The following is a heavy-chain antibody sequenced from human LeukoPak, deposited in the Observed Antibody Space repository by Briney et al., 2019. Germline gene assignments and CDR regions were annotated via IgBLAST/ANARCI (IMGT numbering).Heavy chain of an antibody. CDR3: ATGSTAVVSTKY. J-gene: IGHJ4*02. Sequence: GGSLRLSCAASGFTFSTYCMDWVRQAPGKGLEWVSTISRSGDITYYADSVKGRFTISRDNSKKTLYLQMNSLRAEDTAVYYCATGSTAVVSTKYWGQGILVTVSS. CDR1: GFTFSTYC. V-gene: IGHV3-23*01. D-gene: IGHD6-19*01. CDR2: ISRSGDIT.